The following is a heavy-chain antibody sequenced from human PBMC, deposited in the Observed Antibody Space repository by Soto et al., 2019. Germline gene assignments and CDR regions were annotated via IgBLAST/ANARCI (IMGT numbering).Heavy chain of an antibody. CDR1: GGTFSSYT. CDR3: AGEGYGDYEVY. Sequence: QVQLVQSGAEVKKPGSSVKVSCKASGGTFSSYTISWVRQAPGQGLEWMGRIIPILGIANYAQKFQGRVTINSDKSTSTAYMELSSLRSEDTAVYYCAGEGYGDYEVYWGQGTLVTVSS. V-gene: IGHV1-69*02. J-gene: IGHJ4*02. D-gene: IGHD4-17*01. CDR2: IIPILGIA.